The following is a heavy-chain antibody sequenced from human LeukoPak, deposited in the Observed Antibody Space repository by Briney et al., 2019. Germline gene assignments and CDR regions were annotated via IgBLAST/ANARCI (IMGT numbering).Heavy chain of an antibody. D-gene: IGHD5-12*01. J-gene: IGHJ4*02. V-gene: IGHV4-59*01. CDR1: GGSISSYY. CDR2: IYYSGST. CDR3: ARSPFSGTIDY. Sequence: SETLSLTCTVSGGSISSYYWSWIRQPPGKGLEWIGYIYYSGSTNYNPSLKSRVTISVDTSKNQFSLKLSSVTAADTAVYYCARSPFSGTIDYWGQGTLVTASS.